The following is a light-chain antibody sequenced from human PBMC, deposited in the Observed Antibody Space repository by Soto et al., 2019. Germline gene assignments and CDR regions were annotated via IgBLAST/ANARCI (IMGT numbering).Light chain of an antibody. J-gene: IGLJ1*01. V-gene: IGLV2-14*01. CDR3: ISYRGSDTSYV. CDR2: EVR. Sequence: QSFLTQPASGSASPGQSISISCTGTSRCIGSYNYVAWYQQFPGKTPQLIIYEVRNRPSGVSFRFSGSTSGNTAYLSMSGLQAEDEADYPCISYRGSDTSYVFGTGSKVTVL. CDR1: SRCIGSYNY.